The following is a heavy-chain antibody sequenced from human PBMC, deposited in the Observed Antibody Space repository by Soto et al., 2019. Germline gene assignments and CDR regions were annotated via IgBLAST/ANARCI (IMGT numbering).Heavy chain of an antibody. CDR1: GYTFTGYY. D-gene: IGHD3-10*01. J-gene: IGHJ6*02. CDR3: ARVEVVRGRTYYGMDV. Sequence: ASVKVSCKASGYTFTGYYMHWVRQAPGQGLEWMGWINPNSGGTNYAQKFQGWVTMTRDTSISTAYMELSRLRSDDTAVYYCARVEVVRGRTYYGMDVWGQGTTVTVS. V-gene: IGHV1-2*04. CDR2: INPNSGGT.